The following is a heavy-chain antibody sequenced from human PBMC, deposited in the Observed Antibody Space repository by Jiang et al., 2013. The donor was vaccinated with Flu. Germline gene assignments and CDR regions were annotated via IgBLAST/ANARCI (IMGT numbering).Heavy chain of an antibody. CDR3: ARAEYYYTSESQWGWWFDS. V-gene: IGHV5-51*01. Sequence: GAEVKKPGESLKISCKSSGYSFISYWIGWVRQMPGKGLEWMGIIYPSDSETRYSPSFQGQVTISTDKSISTAYLQWSSLKASDTAMYYCARAEYYYTSESQWGWWFDSWGQGTLVTVSS. D-gene: IGHD3-10*01. J-gene: IGHJ5*01. CDR2: IYPSDSET. CDR1: GYSFISYW.